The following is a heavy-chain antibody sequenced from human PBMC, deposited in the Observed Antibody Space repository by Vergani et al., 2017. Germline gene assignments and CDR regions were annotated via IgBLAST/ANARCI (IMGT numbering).Heavy chain of an antibody. CDR3: ARGGGQTALDL. V-gene: IGHV1-18*01. Sequence: QVQLVQSGAEVKKPGASVKVSCKASGYTFTKFGITWVRQAPGKGLQWMGWISAYNANTNFAQKLQGRVFMTTDTSTRTAYMELRSLRSDDTAVYYCARGGGQTALDLWGQGTLVTVSS. CDR2: ISAYNANT. CDR1: GYTFTKFG. D-gene: IGHD5-18*01. J-gene: IGHJ4*02.